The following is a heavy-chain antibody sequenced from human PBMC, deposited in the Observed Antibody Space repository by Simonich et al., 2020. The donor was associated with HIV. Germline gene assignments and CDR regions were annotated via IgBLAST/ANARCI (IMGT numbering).Heavy chain of an antibody. CDR1: GYSFTSYW. CDR2: IYPGDSDT. Sequence: EVQLVQSGAEVKKPGESLKISCKGSGYSFTSYWIGWVRQMPGKGLELMGIIYPGDSDTRYSPSVQGQVTISADKALSTAYLQWSSLKASDTAMYYCVTDKGYCSGGSCYQDAFDIWGQGTMVTVSS. CDR3: VTDKGYCSGGSCYQDAFDI. V-gene: IGHV5-51*03. J-gene: IGHJ3*02. D-gene: IGHD2-15*01.